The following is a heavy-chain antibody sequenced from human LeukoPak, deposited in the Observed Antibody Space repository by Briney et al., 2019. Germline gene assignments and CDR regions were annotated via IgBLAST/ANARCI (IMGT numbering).Heavy chain of an antibody. D-gene: IGHD4-11*01. CDR1: GDSIITGDYS. CDR2: IYYSGST. Sequence: SETLSLTCTVSGDSIITGDYSWSWIRQPPGKGLEWIGYIYYSGSTYYNPSLKGRVTISVDTSKNQFSLKLSSVTAADTAVYYCARGYRENYYYYYYLDVWGKGTTVTVSS. J-gene: IGHJ6*03. V-gene: IGHV4-30-4*08. CDR3: ARGYRENYYYYYYLDV.